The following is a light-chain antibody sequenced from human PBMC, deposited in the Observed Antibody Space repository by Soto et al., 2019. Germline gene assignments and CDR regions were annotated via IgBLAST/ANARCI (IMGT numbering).Light chain of an antibody. Sequence: IQMTQSPSSLSAYVGDRVTITCRASQGISNYLAWYQQKPRKVTKLLIYAASTLQSGVPSPFSGSGSGTDSTLTISSLLPEDVATYYCQKYNSSPFTFGPGTEVDIK. CDR3: QKYNSSPFT. J-gene: IGKJ3*01. CDR1: QGISNY. V-gene: IGKV1-27*01. CDR2: AAS.